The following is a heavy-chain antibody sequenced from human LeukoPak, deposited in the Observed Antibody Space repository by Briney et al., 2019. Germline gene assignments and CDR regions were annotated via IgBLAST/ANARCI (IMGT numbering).Heavy chain of an antibody. CDR1: GGSISSSSYY. CDR3: AREGQRYLERVYWFDR. D-gene: IGHD3-9*01. J-gene: IGHJ5*02. V-gene: IGHV4-39*07. Sequence: PSETLSLTCTVSGGSISSSSYYWGWVRQPPGKGLEWIGSIYYSGSTYYNPSLKSRVTISVDTSKNQFSLKLSSVTAADTAVYYCAREGQRYLERVYWFDRWGQGTLVTVSS. CDR2: IYYSGST.